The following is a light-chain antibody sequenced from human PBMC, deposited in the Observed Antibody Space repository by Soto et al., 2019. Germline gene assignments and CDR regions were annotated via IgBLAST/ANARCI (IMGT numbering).Light chain of an antibody. Sequence: QSALTQPASVSGSPGQSITISCTGTSSDVGGYNYVSWYQQYPGKAPKLMIYDVSNRPSGVSNRFSGSKSGNTASLIISGLQAEDEADYYCSSYTSSSTVFGGGTKLTVL. CDR2: DVS. CDR3: SSYTSSSTV. CDR1: SSDVGGYNY. V-gene: IGLV2-14*01. J-gene: IGLJ2*01.